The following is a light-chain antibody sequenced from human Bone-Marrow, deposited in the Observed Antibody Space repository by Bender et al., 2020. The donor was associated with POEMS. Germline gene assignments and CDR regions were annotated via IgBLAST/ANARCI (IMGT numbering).Light chain of an antibody. J-gene: IGLJ2*01. V-gene: IGLV3-1*01. CDR3: QGRETFSVI. CDR1: DLGDKY. CDR2: QDT. Sequence: SYEVTQPPSVSVSPGQTASITCSGDDLGDKYVAWYQQKPGQSPVLVIYQDTKRPSGIPERFSGSNSGNTATLTIRGTQAMDEADYYWQGRETFSVIFGGGAKLAVL.